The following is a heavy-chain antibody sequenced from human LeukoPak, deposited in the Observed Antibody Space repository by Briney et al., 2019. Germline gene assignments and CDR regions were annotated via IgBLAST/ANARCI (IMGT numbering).Heavy chain of an antibody. V-gene: IGHV4-59*12. CDR1: GGSISSYY. J-gene: IGHJ5*02. Sequence: SGPTLVKPSETLSLTCIVSGGSISSYYWSWIRQPPGKGLEWIGNIYYNGSTNYNPSLKSRVSMSLDTSKNQFSLKLSSVTAADTAVYYCARDGAACSSTSCYSYWFDPWGQGTLVTVSS. CDR2: IYYNGST. CDR3: ARDGAACSSTSCYSYWFDP. D-gene: IGHD2-2*01.